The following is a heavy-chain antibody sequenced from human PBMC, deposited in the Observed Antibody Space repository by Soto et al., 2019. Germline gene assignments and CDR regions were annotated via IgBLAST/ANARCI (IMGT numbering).Heavy chain of an antibody. D-gene: IGHD3-16*01. CDR2: IWYDGSKK. V-gene: IGHV3-33*01. J-gene: IGHJ3*02. Sequence: QVPLVESGGGVVQPGRSLTLSCAASGFIFSNYGIHWLRQAPGKGLEWVAVIWYDGSKKYYVDAVKGRFTISRDNSKNTLYLQMNSLRDEDTAVYYCARDLEGAEKGFDIWGQGTMVTVSS. CDR1: GFIFSNYG. CDR3: ARDLEGAEKGFDI.